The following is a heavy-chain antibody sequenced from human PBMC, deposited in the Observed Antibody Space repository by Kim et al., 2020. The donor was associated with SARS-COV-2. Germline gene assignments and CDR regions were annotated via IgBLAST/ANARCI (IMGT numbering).Heavy chain of an antibody. Sequence: SFQGQVTISADKSISTAYLQWSSLKASDTAMYYCARQWGYSYETEDAFDIWGQGTMVTVSS. V-gene: IGHV5-51*01. D-gene: IGHD5-18*01. CDR3: ARQWGYSYETEDAFDI. J-gene: IGHJ3*02.